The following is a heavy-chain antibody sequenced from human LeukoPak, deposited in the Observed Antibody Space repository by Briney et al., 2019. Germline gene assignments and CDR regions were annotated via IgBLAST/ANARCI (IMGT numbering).Heavy chain of an antibody. D-gene: IGHD5-24*01. CDR3: ARDRDGYNWVDFDY. V-gene: IGHV1-69*05. J-gene: IGHJ4*02. CDR2: IIPIFGTA. Sequence: SVKVSCKASGGTFSSYAISWVRQAPGQGLEWMGRIIPIFGTANYAQKFQGRVTITTDESTSTAYMELSSLRSEDTAVYYCARDRDGYNWVDFDYWGQGTLVTASS. CDR1: GGTFSSYA.